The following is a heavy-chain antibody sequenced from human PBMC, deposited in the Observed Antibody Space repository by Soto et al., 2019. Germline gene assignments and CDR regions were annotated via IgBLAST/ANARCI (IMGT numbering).Heavy chain of an antibody. Sequence: QMQLQESGPGLVKPSETLSLTCTVSGGSISSSSYYWGWIRQPPGQGLEWLGTIYSLGNTYYNPSVKGRVTISVDKSKSQLFLKLSSVTAPDTAVYYCARQIYDSSGYYYAYWGQGTLVTVSS. CDR1: GGSISSSSYY. J-gene: IGHJ4*02. D-gene: IGHD3-22*01. CDR2: IYSLGNT. V-gene: IGHV4-39*01. CDR3: ARQIYDSSGYYYAY.